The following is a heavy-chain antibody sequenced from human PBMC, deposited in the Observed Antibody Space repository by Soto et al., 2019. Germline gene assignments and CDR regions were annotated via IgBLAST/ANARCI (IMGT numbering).Heavy chain of an antibody. D-gene: IGHD2-2*01. CDR1: GFTFSTYA. Sequence: PGGSLRLSCAVSGFTFSTYAVHWVRQAPGKGLEWVAVISYDGSNTYYADSVKGRFTISRDNMLYLQMNSLRAEDTAVYYCARDQGRSITCQLDYWGQGTLVTVSS. V-gene: IGHV3-30-3*01. CDR3: ARDQGRSITCQLDY. CDR2: ISYDGSNT. J-gene: IGHJ4*02.